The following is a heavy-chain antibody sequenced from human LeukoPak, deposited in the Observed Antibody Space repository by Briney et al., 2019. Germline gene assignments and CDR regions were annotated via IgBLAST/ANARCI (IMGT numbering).Heavy chain of an antibody. Sequence: SETPSLTCTVSSGSISSSTYHWGWIRQPPGKGLEWIGSIFYSGTTYYNPSLKSRVTISIDTSKNQFSLKLSSVTAADTAVYYCTGEYSSAAGFWGQGTLVTVSS. J-gene: IGHJ4*02. V-gene: IGHV4-39*05. CDR3: TGEYSSAAGF. CDR1: SGSISSSTYH. CDR2: IFYSGTT. D-gene: IGHD6-19*01.